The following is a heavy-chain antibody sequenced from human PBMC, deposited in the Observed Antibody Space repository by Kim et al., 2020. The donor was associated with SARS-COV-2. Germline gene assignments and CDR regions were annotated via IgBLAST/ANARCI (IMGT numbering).Heavy chain of an antibody. V-gene: IGHV5-10-1*01. J-gene: IGHJ4*01. CDR1: GYSFTSYW. CDR3: ARIYCSGGSCYSGFDY. Sequence: GESLKISCKGSGYSFTSYWISWVRQMPGKGLEWMGRIDPSDSYTNYSPSFQGHVTISADKSISTAYLQWSSLKASDTAMYYCARIYCSGGSCYSGFDYWGHGTLVTVSS. D-gene: IGHD2-15*01. CDR2: IDPSDSYT.